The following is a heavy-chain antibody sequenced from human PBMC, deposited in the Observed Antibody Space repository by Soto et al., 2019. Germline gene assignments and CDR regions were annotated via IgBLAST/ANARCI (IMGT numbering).Heavy chain of an antibody. CDR3: AKVIKVLNNKQQLVKYYFYY. CDR2: ISGSGGST. Sequence: GGSLRLSCAASGFTFSSYAMSWVRQAPGKGLEWVSAISGSGGSTYYADSVKGRFTISRDNSKNTLYLQMNSLRAEDTAVYYCAKVIKVLNNKQQLVKYYFYYWGQGTLVTVSS. D-gene: IGHD6-13*01. CDR1: GFTFSSYA. J-gene: IGHJ4*02. V-gene: IGHV3-23*01.